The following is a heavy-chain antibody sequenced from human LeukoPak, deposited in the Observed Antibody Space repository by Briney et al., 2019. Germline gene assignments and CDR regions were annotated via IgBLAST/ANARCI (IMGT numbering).Heavy chain of an antibody. V-gene: IGHV4-59*08. J-gene: IGHJ3*02. CDR1: GGSISGYY. Sequence: PSETLSLTCTVSGGSISGYYWSWIRQPPGKGLEWIGNIYHRGDTYYNGSLHSRVTISLDTSNNQFSLKLSSVTAADTAMFYCARLSVSLNAFDMWGQGTLVTVSS. CDR3: ARLSVSLNAFDM. CDR2: IYHRGDT.